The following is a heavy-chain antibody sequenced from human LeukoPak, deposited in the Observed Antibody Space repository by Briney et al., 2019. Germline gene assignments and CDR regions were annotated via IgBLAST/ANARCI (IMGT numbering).Heavy chain of an antibody. Sequence: PSETLSLTCTVSGDSVSSSSYYWDWIRQPPGKGLEWIGSIYYSGSTYYNPSLKSRVTISVDTSKNQFSLKLSSVTAADTAVYYCARRGNSGSYYGAFDIWGQGTMVTVSS. J-gene: IGHJ3*02. CDR3: ARRGNSGSYYGAFDI. CDR1: GDSVSSSSYY. D-gene: IGHD1-26*01. V-gene: IGHV4-39*01. CDR2: IYYSGST.